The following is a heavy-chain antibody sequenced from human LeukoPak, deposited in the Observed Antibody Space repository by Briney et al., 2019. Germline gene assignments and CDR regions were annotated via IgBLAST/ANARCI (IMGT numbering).Heavy chain of an antibody. Sequence: PGGSLRLSCSASGFTFSSYAMHWLRQAPGKGLEWVAVISYDGSNKYYADSVKGRFTISRDNSKNTLNLQMNSLRAEDTAVYYCARDFRTDAEIAAAALDYWGQGTLVTVSS. V-gene: IGHV3-30-3*01. CDR3: ARDFRTDAEIAAAALDY. CDR2: ISYDGSNK. J-gene: IGHJ4*02. CDR1: GFTFSSYA. D-gene: IGHD6-13*01.